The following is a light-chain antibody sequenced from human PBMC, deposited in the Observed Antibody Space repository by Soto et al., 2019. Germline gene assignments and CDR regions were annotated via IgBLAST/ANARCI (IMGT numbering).Light chain of an antibody. CDR3: ETWDSKGV. CDR2: LEGSGSY. Sequence: QPVPTQSSSASASLGSSVKLTCTLSSGHSSYIIAWHQQQPGKAPRYLMKLEGSGSYNKGSGVPDRFSGSSSGADRYLTISNLQSEDEADYYCETWDSKGVFGGGTKLTVL. CDR1: SGHSSYI. V-gene: IGLV4-60*03. J-gene: IGLJ3*02.